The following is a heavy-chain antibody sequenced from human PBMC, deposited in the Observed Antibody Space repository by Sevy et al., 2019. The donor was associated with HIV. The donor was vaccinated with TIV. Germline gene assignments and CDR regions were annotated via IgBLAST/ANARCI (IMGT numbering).Heavy chain of an antibody. J-gene: IGHJ5*02. CDR1: GFTFSSYD. V-gene: IGHV3-48*03. Sequence: GSLRLSCSASGFTFSSYDMNWVRQAPGKGLEWVSKISSSGSSIYYADSVKGRFTISRDNAKNSLNLQMNSLRAEDTAVYYCTRNGGAFDNGFDPWGQGTLVTVSS. CDR2: ISSSGSSI. CDR3: TRNGGAFDNGFDP. D-gene: IGHD2-8*01.